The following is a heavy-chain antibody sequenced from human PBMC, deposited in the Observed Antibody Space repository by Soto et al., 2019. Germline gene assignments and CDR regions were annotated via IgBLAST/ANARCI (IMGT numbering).Heavy chain of an antibody. V-gene: IGHV1-18*01. D-gene: IGHD6-19*01. CDR1: GYAFTSYG. CDR3: ARDRRGSSGSTNWFDP. CDR2: ISAYNGNT. J-gene: IGHJ5*02. Sequence: GASVKVSCKASGYAFTSYGISWVRQAPGQGLEWMGWISAYNGNTNYAQKLQGRVTMTTDTSTSTAYMELRSLRSDDTAVYYCARDRRGSSGSTNWFDPWGQGTLVTVSS.